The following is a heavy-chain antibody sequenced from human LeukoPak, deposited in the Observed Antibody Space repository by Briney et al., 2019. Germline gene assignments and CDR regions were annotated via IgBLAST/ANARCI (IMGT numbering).Heavy chain of an antibody. CDR1: GGTFSSYA. CDR3: ARELRYCSSTSCYYYYYYMDV. Sequence: SVKVSCKASGGTFSSYAISWVRQALGQGLEWMGGIIPIFGTANYAQKFQGRVTITTDESTSTACMELSSLRSEDTAVYYCARELRYCSSTSCYYYYYYMDVWGKGTTVTVSS. CDR2: IIPIFGTA. J-gene: IGHJ6*03. D-gene: IGHD2-2*01. V-gene: IGHV1-69*05.